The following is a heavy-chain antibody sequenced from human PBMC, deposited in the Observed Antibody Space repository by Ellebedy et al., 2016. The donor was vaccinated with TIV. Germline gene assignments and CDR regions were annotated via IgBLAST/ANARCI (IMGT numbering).Heavy chain of an antibody. J-gene: IGHJ4*02. D-gene: IGHD2-15*01. CDR2: ISHDGSDR. CDR3: AKESWWPRD. CDR1: GFTFSSYG. V-gene: IGHV3-33*05. Sequence: GGSLRLSCAASGFTFSSYGMHWVRQAPGMGLEWVAVISHDGSDRIYSDSVRGRFTISRDISKNTLYLQMNSLRAEDTAVYYCAKESWWPRDWGQGTLVTVSS.